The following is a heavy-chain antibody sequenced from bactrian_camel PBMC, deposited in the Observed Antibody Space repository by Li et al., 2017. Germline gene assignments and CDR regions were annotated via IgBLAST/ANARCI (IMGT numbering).Heavy chain of an antibody. J-gene: IGHJ4*01. CDR2: IRTGTNST. D-gene: IGHD6*01. Sequence: HVQLVESGGGSVQAGGSLRLSCAVSGYTARRGCMGWFRQAPGKERVASAAIRTGTNSTYYADSVKGRFTISLENAKDMVYLQMNSLKPEDTSMYYCAATRCSYGGSRYVARLESDYNSWGQGTQVTVS. V-gene: IGHV3-3*01. CDR1: GYTARRGC. CDR3: AATRCSYGGSRYVARLESDYNS.